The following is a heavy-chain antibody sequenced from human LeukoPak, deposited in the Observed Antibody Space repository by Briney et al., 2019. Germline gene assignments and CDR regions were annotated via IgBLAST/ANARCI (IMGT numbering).Heavy chain of an antibody. CDR3: AREKVGDYSVYDY. Sequence: PSETLSLTCTVSGGSISSYYWSWIWQPPGKGLEWIGYIYYSGSTNYNPSLKSRVTISVDTSKNQFSLKLSSVTAADTAVYYCAREKVGDYSVYDYWGQGTLVTVSS. CDR2: IYYSGST. CDR1: GGSISSYY. D-gene: IGHD4-11*01. J-gene: IGHJ4*02. V-gene: IGHV4-59*01.